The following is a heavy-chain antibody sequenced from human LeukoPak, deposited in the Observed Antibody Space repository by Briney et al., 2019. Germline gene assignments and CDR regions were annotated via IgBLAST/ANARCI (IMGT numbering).Heavy chain of an antibody. J-gene: IGHJ4*02. V-gene: IGHV3-7*01. Sequence: GGSLRLSCAASGFTFSDYGMTWVRQAPGKGLEWVANIKQDGSEKYYVDSVKGRFTISRDNAKNSLYLQMNSLRAEDTAVYYCARAEGSSGYYYVYWGQGTLVTVSS. D-gene: IGHD3-22*01. CDR3: ARAEGSSGYYYVY. CDR2: IKQDGSEK. CDR1: GFTFSDYG.